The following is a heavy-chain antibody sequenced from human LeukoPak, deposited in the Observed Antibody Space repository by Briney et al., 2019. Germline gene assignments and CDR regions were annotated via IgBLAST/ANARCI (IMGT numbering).Heavy chain of an antibody. Sequence: PGGSLRLSCAASGFTFRGYSMNWVRQAPGKGLEWVSSISSYNDYIYYADSVKGRFTISRDNAKNSLYLEMNSLRAEDTAVYYCARDGEYCTKGVCYLDYWGQGTLVTVSS. CDR1: GFTFRGYS. CDR2: ISSYNDYI. V-gene: IGHV3-21*01. J-gene: IGHJ4*02. D-gene: IGHD2-8*01. CDR3: ARDGEYCTKGVCYLDY.